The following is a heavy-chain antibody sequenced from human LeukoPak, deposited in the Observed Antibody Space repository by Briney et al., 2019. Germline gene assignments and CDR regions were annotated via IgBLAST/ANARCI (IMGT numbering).Heavy chain of an antibody. J-gene: IGHJ6*02. CDR1: GYTFTSYD. V-gene: IGHV1-8*01. D-gene: IGHD3-3*01. Sequence: ASVKVSCKASGYTFTSYDINWVRQATGQGLEWMGWMNPNSGNTGYAQKFQGRVTMTRNTSISTAYMELSSLRSEDTAVYYCARVVKDYYDFWSGYYGMDVWGQGTTVTVSS. CDR2: MNPNSGNT. CDR3: ARVVKDYYDFWSGYYGMDV.